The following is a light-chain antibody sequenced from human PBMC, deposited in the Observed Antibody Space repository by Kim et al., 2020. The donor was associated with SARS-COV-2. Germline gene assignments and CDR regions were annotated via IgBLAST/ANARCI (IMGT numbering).Light chain of an antibody. CDR3: GSYSSSSGLSNV. CDR2: EVD. CDR1: GSDVSGYNH. Sequence: LTISGTETGSDVSGYNHVSSYHQHPGKAPTLILYEVDKRPSEVSNRCSGYKSGNTAALTISGLQAEDEADYYCGSYSSSSGLSNVFGARTKVTVL. J-gene: IGLJ1*01. V-gene: IGLV2-14*03.